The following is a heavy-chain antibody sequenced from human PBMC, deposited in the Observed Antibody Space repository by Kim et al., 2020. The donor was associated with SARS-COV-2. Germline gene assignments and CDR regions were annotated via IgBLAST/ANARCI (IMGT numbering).Heavy chain of an antibody. CDR3: AKAGTIVAAGLRNWFDP. V-gene: IGHV3-23*01. J-gene: IGHJ5*02. Sequence: GGSLRLSCAASGCTFSSCGMTWDRQAPGKGLEWVSGISGSGGSTYYADSVKGRFTISRDNSKNTLYLQMNSLRAEDTAVYYCAKAGTIVAAGLRNWFDPWGQGTLVTVSS. D-gene: IGHD6-13*01. CDR2: ISGSGGST. CDR1: GCTFSSCG.